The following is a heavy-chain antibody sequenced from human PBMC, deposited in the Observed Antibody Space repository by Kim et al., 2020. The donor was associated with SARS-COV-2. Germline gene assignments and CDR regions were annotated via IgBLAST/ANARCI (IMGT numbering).Heavy chain of an antibody. CDR2: INAGNGNT. J-gene: IGHJ5*02. V-gene: IGHV1-3*01. CDR1: GYTFTSYA. CDR3: ARDLAIVATPLPGWFDP. Sequence: ASVKVSCKASGYTFTSYAMHWVRQAPGQRLEWMGWINAGNGNTKYSQKFQGRVTITRDTSASTAYMELSSLRSEDTAVYYCARDLAIVATPLPGWFDPWGQGTLVTVSS. D-gene: IGHD5-12*01.